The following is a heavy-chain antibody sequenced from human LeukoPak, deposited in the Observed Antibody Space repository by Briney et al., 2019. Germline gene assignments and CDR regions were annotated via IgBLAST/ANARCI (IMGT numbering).Heavy chain of an antibody. V-gene: IGHV3-7*01. D-gene: IGHD3-22*01. Sequence: GGSLRLSCAASGFTCSSYWMSWVRQAPGKGLEWVANIKPDGSQTYCVDSVKGRFTISRDNAKNSLYLQMSSLRAEDTAVYYCARGDYYYDSSTYFNDAFDIWGQGTMVTVSS. CDR3: ARGDYYYDSSTYFNDAFDI. CDR2: IKPDGSQT. J-gene: IGHJ3*02. CDR1: GFTCSSYW.